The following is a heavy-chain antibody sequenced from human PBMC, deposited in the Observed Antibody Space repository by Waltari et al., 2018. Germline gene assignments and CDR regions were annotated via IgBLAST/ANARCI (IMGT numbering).Heavy chain of an antibody. V-gene: IGHV4-34*01. CDR3: ARGRAAGFYYYYYMDV. CDR1: GGSFSGYY. Sequence: QVQLQQWGAGLLKPSETLSLTCAVYGGSFSGYYWSWIRQPPGKGLEWIGEINHSGSTNYNPSLKSRVTISVDTSKNQFSLKLSSVTAADTAVYYCARGRAAGFYYYYYMDVWGKGTTVTTSS. D-gene: IGHD6-13*01. J-gene: IGHJ6*03. CDR2: INHSGST.